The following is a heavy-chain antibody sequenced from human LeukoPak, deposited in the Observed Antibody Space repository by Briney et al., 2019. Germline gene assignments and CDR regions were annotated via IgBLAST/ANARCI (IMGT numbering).Heavy chain of an antibody. J-gene: IGHJ4*02. D-gene: IGHD6-13*01. V-gene: IGHV4-59*08. CDR1: GYSITTYY. CDR2: MYYSGSA. Sequence: SETLSLTCAVSGYSITTYYWSWIRQPPGKGLEWIGYMYYSGSANYNPSLKNRVTMSADTSKNQFSLQLSSVTAADTALYYCARLYSANWSSYYFYYWGQGILVTVSS. CDR3: ARLYSANWSSYYFYY.